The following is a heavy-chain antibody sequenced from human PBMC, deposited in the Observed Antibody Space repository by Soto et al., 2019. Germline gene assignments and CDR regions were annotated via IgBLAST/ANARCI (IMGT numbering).Heavy chain of an antibody. CDR2: IYHSGST. D-gene: IGHD3-22*01. CDR1: GYSISSDYY. V-gene: IGHV4-38-2*01. CDR3: ARVYYDSGAYYYDYFDY. J-gene: IGHJ4*02. Sequence: PSETLSLTCAVSGYSISSDYYWGWIRQPPGKGLEWIGCIYHSGSTYYNPSLKSRVTISVDTSKNQFSLKLSSVTAADTAVYYCARVYYDSGAYYYDYFDYWGQGTLVTVSS.